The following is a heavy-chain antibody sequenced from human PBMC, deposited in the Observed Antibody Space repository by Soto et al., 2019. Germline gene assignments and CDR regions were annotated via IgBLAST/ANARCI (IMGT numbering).Heavy chain of an antibody. D-gene: IGHD1-26*01. V-gene: IGHV3-13*05. Sequence: EVQLVESGGGSVQPGESLRLSCAASGFSFRDYDMHWVRQRKGKGLEWVSALGAARDPYYVGSVKGRFSVSRDNAQNSFFLQMNNLRVDDTALYFCARAYLGRLPRRADYYYAMDVWGRGTTVTVSS. J-gene: IGHJ6*02. CDR3: ARAYLGRLPRRADYYYAMDV. CDR1: GFSFRDYD. CDR2: LGAARDP.